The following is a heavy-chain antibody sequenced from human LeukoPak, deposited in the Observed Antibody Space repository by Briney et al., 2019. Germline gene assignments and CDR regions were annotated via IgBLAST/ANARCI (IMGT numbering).Heavy chain of an antibody. Sequence: GGSLRLSCAASGFTLSSYTMNWVRQAPGKGLDWVSSISSSSTYIYCADSVKGRFTISRDNAKNSLYLQMNRLRAEDTAVYYCARVGSYGSGLDYWGQGTLVTVSS. V-gene: IGHV3-21*01. CDR3: ARVGSYGSGLDY. CDR1: GFTLSSYT. D-gene: IGHD3-10*01. J-gene: IGHJ4*02. CDR2: ISSSSTYI.